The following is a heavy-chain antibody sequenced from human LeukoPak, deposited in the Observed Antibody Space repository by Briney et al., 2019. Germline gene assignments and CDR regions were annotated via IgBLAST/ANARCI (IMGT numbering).Heavy chain of an antibody. J-gene: IGHJ6*02. CDR2: INPSGGST. CDR3: ATSADITIFGVARSPNYYYYYGMDV. V-gene: IGHV1-46*01. D-gene: IGHD3-3*01. CDR1: GYTFTSYY. Sequence: ASVRVSCKASGYTFTSYYMHWVRQAPGQGLEWMGIINPSGGSTSYAQKFQGRVTMTRDTSTSTVYMELSSLRSEDTAVYYCATSADITIFGVARSPNYYYYYGMDVWGQGTTVTVSS.